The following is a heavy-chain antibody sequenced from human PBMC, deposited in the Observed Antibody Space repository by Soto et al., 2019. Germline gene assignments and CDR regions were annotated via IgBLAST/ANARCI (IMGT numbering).Heavy chain of an antibody. V-gene: IGHV1-18*01. CDR3: ARGLNYYYDSSGYGDAFDI. Sequence: ASLKVSCKASGYTFTSYGISWVRQAPGQGLEWMGWISAYNGNTNYAQKLQGRVTMTTDTSTSTAYMELRSLRSDDTAVYYCARGLNYYYDSSGYGDAFDIWGQGTMVNVSS. J-gene: IGHJ3*02. CDR1: GYTFTSYG. D-gene: IGHD3-22*01. CDR2: ISAYNGNT.